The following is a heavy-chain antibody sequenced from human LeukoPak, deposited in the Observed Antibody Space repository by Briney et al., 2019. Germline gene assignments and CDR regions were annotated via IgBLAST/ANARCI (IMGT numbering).Heavy chain of an antibody. Sequence: ASVKVSCKASGYTFTSYDINWVRQAPGQGLEWMGWMNPNSGNTGYAQKFQGRVTMTRNTSISTAYMELRSLRSEDTAVYYCARAPREYSGYVIDYWGQGTLVTVSS. D-gene: IGHD5-12*01. V-gene: IGHV1-8*01. CDR2: MNPNSGNT. J-gene: IGHJ4*02. CDR3: ARAPREYSGYVIDY. CDR1: GYTFTSYD.